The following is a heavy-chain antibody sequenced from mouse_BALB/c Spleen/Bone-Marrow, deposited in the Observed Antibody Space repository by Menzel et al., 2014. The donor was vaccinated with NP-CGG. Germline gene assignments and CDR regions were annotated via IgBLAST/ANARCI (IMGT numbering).Heavy chain of an antibody. J-gene: IGHJ4*01. D-gene: IGHD2-1*01. CDR3: ARNDYGNPHYAMDY. V-gene: IGHV2-4*02. Sequence: QVQLQQSGPGLVQPPQSLFITCTVSGFSVISYGVHWVHQPPGKGLEWLGVIWSGGSTDYNAAFISRLSISKDNSKSQVFFKMNSLQADDTAIYYCARNDYGNPHYAMDYWGQGTSVTVSS. CDR2: IWSGGST. CDR1: GFSVISYG.